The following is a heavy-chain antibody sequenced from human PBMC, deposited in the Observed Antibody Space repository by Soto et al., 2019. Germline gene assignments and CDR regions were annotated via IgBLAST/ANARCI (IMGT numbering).Heavy chain of an antibody. Sequence: VQLVQSGAEVKKPGASVKVSCRASGFTFTSYDINWVRQATGQGPEWMGWMSPNSGNKGYAQKFQGRVTMTRDSSRSTAYMELSRLRSEDTAVYYCASGSSNWFRNAFDIWGQGTMVTVSS. CDR3: ASGSSNWFRNAFDI. V-gene: IGHV1-8*01. CDR2: MSPNSGNK. CDR1: GFTFTSYD. J-gene: IGHJ3*02. D-gene: IGHD6-13*01.